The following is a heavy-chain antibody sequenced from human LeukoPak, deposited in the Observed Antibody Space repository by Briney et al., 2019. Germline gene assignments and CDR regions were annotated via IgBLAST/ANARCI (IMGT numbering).Heavy chain of an antibody. V-gene: IGHV3-23*01. Sequence: GGSLRLSCTASGFTFSNYAMSWVRQAPGKGLEWVSDQSDTGAYTNYVGSAKGRFTISRDNSKNTLWLQMNSLRAEDTAVYYCARKWNGGFDIWSQGTVATVSS. J-gene: IGHJ3*02. CDR2: QSDTGAYT. D-gene: IGHD1-1*01. CDR1: GFTFSNYA. CDR3: ARKWNGGFDI.